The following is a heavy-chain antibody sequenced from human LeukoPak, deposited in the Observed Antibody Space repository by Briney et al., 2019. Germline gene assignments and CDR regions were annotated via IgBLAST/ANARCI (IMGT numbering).Heavy chain of an antibody. CDR3: ARGPAGWNARFDY. CDR1: GYTFSSYD. J-gene: IGHJ4*02. V-gene: IGHV1-8*01. Sequence: ASVKVSCKASGYTFSSYDINWVRQATGQGLEWMGWMNANSGNTGYAQKFQGRVTMTRNTSITTAYMELSSLRSEDTAIYYCARGPAGWNARFDYWGQGILVTVSS. D-gene: IGHD1-1*01. CDR2: MNANSGNT.